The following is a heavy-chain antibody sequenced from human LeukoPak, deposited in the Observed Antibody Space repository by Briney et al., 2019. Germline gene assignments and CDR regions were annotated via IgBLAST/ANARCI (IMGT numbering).Heavy chain of an antibody. CDR3: ARDRGERFGEYMGIFDY. J-gene: IGHJ4*01. CDR1: GVSISSDY. V-gene: IGHV4-4*07. Sequence: PSETLSLTRTVPGVSISSDYWSWIRQPAGKGLEWIGRIYTSGSTNYNPSLKSRVTISVDKSKIQFSLKLSSVTAADTAVYYCARDRGERFGEYMGIFDYWGHGTLVTVSS. D-gene: IGHD3-10*01. CDR2: IYTSGST.